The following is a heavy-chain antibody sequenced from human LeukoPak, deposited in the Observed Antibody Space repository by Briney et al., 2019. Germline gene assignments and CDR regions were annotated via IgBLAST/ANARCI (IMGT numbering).Heavy chain of an antibody. J-gene: IGHJ4*02. D-gene: IGHD1-26*01. V-gene: IGHV3-23*01. CDR2: ISGSGGTT. CDR3: AKDLPIVGAFDY. Sequence: GGSLRLSCAASGFTFNNYAMNWVRQAPGKGLEWVSVISGSGGTTYYADSVKGRFTISRDSSKNTLYLQMNSLRAEDTAVYYCAKDLPIVGAFDYWGQGTLVTVSS. CDR1: GFTFNNYA.